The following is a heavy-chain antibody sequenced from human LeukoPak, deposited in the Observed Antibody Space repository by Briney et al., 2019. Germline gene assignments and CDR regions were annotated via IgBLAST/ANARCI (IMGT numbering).Heavy chain of an antibody. Sequence: PGRSLRLSCAASGFTFSSYAMHWVRQAPGKGLEWVANIKQDGSEKYYVDSVKGRFTISRDNAKNSLYLQMNSLRAEDTAVYYCARKNGFDYWGQGTLVTVSS. CDR2: IKQDGSEK. J-gene: IGHJ4*02. CDR1: GFTFSSYA. CDR3: ARKNGFDY. V-gene: IGHV3-7*01.